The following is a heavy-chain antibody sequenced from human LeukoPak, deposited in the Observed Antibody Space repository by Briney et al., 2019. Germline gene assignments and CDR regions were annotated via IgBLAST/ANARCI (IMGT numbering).Heavy chain of an antibody. D-gene: IGHD2-15*01. CDR2: INDSGGTT. Sequence: GGSLRLSCAASGFTFSTYGMSWVRQAPGKGLEWVSTINDSGGTTYYADSVKGRFTISRDNSKNTLYLQMNSLRTEDTALYYCAKDRKRGYCSGGSCSLRYYGMDVWGQGTTVTVSS. CDR3: AKDRKRGYCSGGSCSLRYYGMDV. V-gene: IGHV3-23*01. J-gene: IGHJ6*02. CDR1: GFTFSTYG.